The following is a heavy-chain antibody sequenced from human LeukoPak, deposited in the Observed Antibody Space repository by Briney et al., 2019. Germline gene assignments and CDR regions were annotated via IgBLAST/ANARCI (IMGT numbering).Heavy chain of an antibody. CDR1: GFIFSGYW. CDR3: ARDGFVRAADY. D-gene: IGHD2-8*01. CDR2: IKQDGSEQ. Sequence: GSLRLSCAASGFIFSGYWMHWVRQAPGKGLEWVANIKQDGSEQHYVDSVRGRFTISRDNAKNSLYLQMNSLRVEDTAVYDCARDGFVRAADYWGQGTLVTVSS. J-gene: IGHJ4*02. V-gene: IGHV3-7*01.